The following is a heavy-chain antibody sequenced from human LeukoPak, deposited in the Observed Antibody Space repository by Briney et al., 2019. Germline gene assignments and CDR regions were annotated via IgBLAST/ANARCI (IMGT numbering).Heavy chain of an antibody. J-gene: IGHJ2*01. V-gene: IGHV3-13*01. CDR2: IGRGGDT. CDR3: AREVVDSISSGWYFDL. Sequence: PGGSLRLSCAASGFTFSSSDMHWVRHATGKGLEWVSTIGRGGDTYYPDSVKGRFIISRENAKNSLYLQMDSLRVGDTAVYYCAREVVDSISSGWYFDLWGRGTRVTVAS. CDR1: GFTFSSSD. D-gene: IGHD6-6*01.